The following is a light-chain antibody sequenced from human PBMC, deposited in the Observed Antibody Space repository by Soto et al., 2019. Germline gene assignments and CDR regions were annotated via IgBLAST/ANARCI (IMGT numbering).Light chain of an antibody. V-gene: IGLV2-23*02. CDR1: SSDVGSYNL. Sequence: QSVLTQPASVSGSPGQSITISCTGTSSDVGSYNLVSWYQQHPGKAPKLMIYEVSKWPSGVSNRFSGSKSGNTASLTISGLQAEDEADYYCCSYAGSRTWVFVGGTKLTVL. CDR2: EVS. CDR3: CSYAGSRTWV. J-gene: IGLJ3*02.